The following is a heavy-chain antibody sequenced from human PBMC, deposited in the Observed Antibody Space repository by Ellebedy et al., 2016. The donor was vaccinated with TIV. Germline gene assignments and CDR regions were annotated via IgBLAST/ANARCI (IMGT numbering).Heavy chain of an antibody. CDR2: IYYSGST. CDR3: AGTDDSRQLVLGAFDI. J-gene: IGHJ3*02. D-gene: IGHD6-13*01. Sequence: SETLSLTCTVSGGSISSYYWSWIRQPPGKGLEWIGYIYYSGSTNYNPSLKSRVTMSVDTSKNQFSLKLSSVTAADTAVYYCAGTDDSRQLVLGAFDIWGQGTMVTVSS. CDR1: GGSISSYY. V-gene: IGHV4-59*12.